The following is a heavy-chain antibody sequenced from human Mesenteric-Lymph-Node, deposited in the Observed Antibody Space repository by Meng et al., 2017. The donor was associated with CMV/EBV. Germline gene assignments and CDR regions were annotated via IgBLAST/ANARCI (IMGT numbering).Heavy chain of an antibody. D-gene: IGHD2-2*01. J-gene: IGHJ4*02. CDR1: EFTFSSYS. V-gene: IGHV3-23*01. CDR2: ISGSGDNT. Sequence: GESLKISCAASEFTFSSYSMNWVRQAPGKGLEWVSGISGSGDNTYYSDSVKGRFTISRDNAKNTLYLEMNSLRAEDTAVYYCASCSSTSCYGYWGQGTLVTVSS. CDR3: ASCSSTSCYGY.